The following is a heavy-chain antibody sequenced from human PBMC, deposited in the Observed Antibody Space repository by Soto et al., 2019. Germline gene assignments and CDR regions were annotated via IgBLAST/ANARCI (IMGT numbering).Heavy chain of an antibody. Sequence: GASVKVSCEASGYTFINFYMHCVRQAPEQGLEWMGMINPNGGSTSYAQKFQGRVTVTRDTSTSTVYMELSSLRSEDTAVYYCARGVEELELRLQPGPLDYWGQGTLVTVSS. CDR3: ARGVEELELRLQPGPLDY. CDR1: GYTFINFY. D-gene: IGHD1-7*01. V-gene: IGHV1-46*03. J-gene: IGHJ4*02. CDR2: INPNGGST.